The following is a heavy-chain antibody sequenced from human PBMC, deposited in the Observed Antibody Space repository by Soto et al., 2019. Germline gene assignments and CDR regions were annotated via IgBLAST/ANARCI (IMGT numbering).Heavy chain of an antibody. D-gene: IGHD3-10*02. Sequence: QVQLVQSGAEVKKPGSSVKVSCTASGGTFSDYAFSWVRQAPGQGLEWMGGIIPMFSSSSFAQKVQGRLTITADDSTSTAYMSLSSLGSADTAMYYCAKDIGFQQHLFVFDLWGPVTLVTVSS. CDR1: GGTFSDYA. V-gene: IGHV1-69*01. CDR3: AKDIGFQQHLFVFDL. CDR2: IIPMFSSS. J-gene: IGHJ4*01.